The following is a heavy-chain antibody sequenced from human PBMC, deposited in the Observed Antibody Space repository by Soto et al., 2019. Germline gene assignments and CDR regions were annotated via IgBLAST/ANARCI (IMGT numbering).Heavy chain of an antibody. J-gene: IGHJ4*02. CDR1: GGTFNNYG. V-gene: IGHV1-69*01. D-gene: IGHD3-9*01. Sequence: QVQLVQSGAEVKKPGSSVKVSCKASGGTFNNYGMGWVRQAPGQGLEWMGGIIPMIGRTNYAQKFQGRLTLTADASRSTAYMELRSLRSDDTAVYYCASCDYDVLTGYSYDDWGQGTLVTVSS. CDR3: ASCDYDVLTGYSYDD. CDR2: IIPMIGRT.